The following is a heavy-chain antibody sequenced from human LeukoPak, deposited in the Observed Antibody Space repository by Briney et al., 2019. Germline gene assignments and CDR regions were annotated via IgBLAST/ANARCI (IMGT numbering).Heavy chain of an antibody. Sequence: ASVKVSCKASGGTFSSYAISWVRQAPGQGLEWMGRIIPILGIANYAQKFQGRVTITADKSTSTAYMELSSLRSEDTAVYYCAREPITMVPYNWFDPWGQGTLVTVSS. V-gene: IGHV1-69*04. CDR3: AREPITMVPYNWFDP. CDR2: IIPILGIA. D-gene: IGHD3-10*01. J-gene: IGHJ5*02. CDR1: GGTFSSYA.